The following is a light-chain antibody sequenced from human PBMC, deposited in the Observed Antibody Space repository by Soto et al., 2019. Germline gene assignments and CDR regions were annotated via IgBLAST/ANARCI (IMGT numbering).Light chain of an antibody. CDR2: AAS. V-gene: IGKV1-39*01. CDR3: QQSYSSPPT. CDR1: QSISNH. Sequence: DIQMTQSPATLAASVGDRVTITCRASQSISNHLNWCQQKPGKAPKLLIFAASSLQSGVPSRFSGSRSGPNLTLTITSLQPEDFATYYCQQSYSSPPTLSPGTKVHIK. J-gene: IGKJ1*01.